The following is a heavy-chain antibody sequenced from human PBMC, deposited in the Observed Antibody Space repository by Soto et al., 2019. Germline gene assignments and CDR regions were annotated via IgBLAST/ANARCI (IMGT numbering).Heavy chain of an antibody. CDR3: ARDRYYYDSSGSASWFDP. Sequence: AASVKVSCKASGGTFSSYAISWVRQAPGQGLEWMGGIIPIFGTANYAQKFQGRVTITADESTSTAYMELSSLRSEDTAVYYCARDRYYYDSSGSASWFDPWGQGTLVTVSS. J-gene: IGHJ5*02. CDR2: IIPIFGTA. V-gene: IGHV1-69*13. D-gene: IGHD3-22*01. CDR1: GGTFSSYA.